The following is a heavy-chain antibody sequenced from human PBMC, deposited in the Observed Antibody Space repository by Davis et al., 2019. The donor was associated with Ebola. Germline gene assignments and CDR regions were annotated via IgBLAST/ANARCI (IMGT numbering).Heavy chain of an antibody. CDR2: INPNSGGT. CDR1: GYTFTGYY. V-gene: IGHV1-2*02. CDR3: AREYTGNARDAFDI. J-gene: IGHJ3*02. D-gene: IGHD4-23*01. Sequence: ASVKVSCKASGYTFTGYYMHWVRQAPGQGLEWMGWINPNSGGTNYAQKFQGRVTMTRDTSISTAYMELSRLRSDDTAVYYCAREYTGNARDAFDIWGQGTMVTVSS.